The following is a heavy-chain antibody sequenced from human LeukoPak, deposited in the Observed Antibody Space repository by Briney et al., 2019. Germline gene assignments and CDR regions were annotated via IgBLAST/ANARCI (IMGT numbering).Heavy chain of an antibody. D-gene: IGHD6-19*01. V-gene: IGHV1-2*02. J-gene: IGHJ4*02. Sequence: ASVKVSCKASGYTFTGYYMHWVRQAPGQGLEWMGWINPNSGGTNYAQKFQGRVTMTRDTSISTAYMELSSLRSEDTAVYYCARDLVAGTLDYWGQGTLVTVSS. CDR1: GYTFTGYY. CDR2: INPNSGGT. CDR3: ARDLVAGTLDY.